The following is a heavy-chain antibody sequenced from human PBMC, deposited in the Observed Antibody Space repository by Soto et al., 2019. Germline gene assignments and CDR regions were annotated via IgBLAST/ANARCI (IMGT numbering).Heavy chain of an antibody. V-gene: IGHV1-2*04. CDR3: ARGRNCTNGVCYNWFDP. CDR2: INPNSGGT. Sequence: ASVKVSCKASGYTFTGYYMHWVRQAPGQGLEWMGWINPNSGGTNYAQKFQGWVTMTRDTSISTAYMELSRLRSADTAVYYCARGRNCTNGVCYNWFDPWGQGTLVTVSS. CDR1: GYTFTGYY. D-gene: IGHD2-8*01. J-gene: IGHJ5*02.